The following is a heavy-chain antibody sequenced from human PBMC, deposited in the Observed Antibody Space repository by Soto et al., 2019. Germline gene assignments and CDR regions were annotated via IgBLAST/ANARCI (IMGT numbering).Heavy chain of an antibody. Sequence: PGGSLRLSCAASGFTFSNAWMSWVRQAPGKGLEWVGRIKSKTDGGTTDYAAPVKGRFTISRDDSKNTLYLQMNSLKTEDTAVYYCXTDQDCSGGSCYYGMDVWGQGTTVTVSS. CDR1: GFTFSNAW. V-gene: IGHV3-15*01. J-gene: IGHJ6*02. CDR3: XTDQDCSGGSCYYGMDV. CDR2: IKSKTDGGTT. D-gene: IGHD2-15*01.